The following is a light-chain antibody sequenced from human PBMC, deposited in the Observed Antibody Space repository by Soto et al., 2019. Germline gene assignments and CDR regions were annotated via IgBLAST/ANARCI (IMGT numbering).Light chain of an antibody. CDR3: SSYTSGSNLCV. CDR2: EVS. Sequence: QCSLTQPAPVHRYPGHANTMSYTETSSDVGVYNSVSWYQQHPGKAPKVMIYEVSNRPSGVSNRFSVSKYGNTASLTIAGLQAEDDADYYCSSYTSGSNLCVFGSGSKVTAL. CDR1: SSDVGVYNS. J-gene: IGLJ1*01. V-gene: IGLV2-14*01.